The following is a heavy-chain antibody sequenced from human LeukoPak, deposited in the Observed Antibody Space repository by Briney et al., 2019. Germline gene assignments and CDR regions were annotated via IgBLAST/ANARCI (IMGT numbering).Heavy chain of an antibody. CDR1: GFTFSSYA. CDR2: ISYDGSNK. CDR3: ARGAVFWNYGGPFDY. J-gene: IGHJ4*02. Sequence: GGSLRLSCAASGFTFSSYAMHWVRQAPGKGLEWVAVISYDGSNKYYADSVKGRFTISRDNSKNTLYLQMNSLRAEDTAVYYCARGAVFWNYGGPFDYWGQGTLVTVSS. V-gene: IGHV3-30-3*01. D-gene: IGHD1-7*01.